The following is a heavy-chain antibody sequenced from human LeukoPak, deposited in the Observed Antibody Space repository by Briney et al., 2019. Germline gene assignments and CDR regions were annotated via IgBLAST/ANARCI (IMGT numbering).Heavy chain of an antibody. CDR3: ARQLTIFGALDY. CDR1: GYTFSNYW. D-gene: IGHD3-3*01. V-gene: IGHV5-51*01. Sequence: GESLQISCQVSGYTFSNYWIGWVRQMPGKGLEWMGIIYPGDSDTRYSPSFQGQVTISADKSISTAYLQWSSLKASDTAMYYCARQLTIFGALDYWGQGTLVTVSS. CDR2: IYPGDSDT. J-gene: IGHJ4*02.